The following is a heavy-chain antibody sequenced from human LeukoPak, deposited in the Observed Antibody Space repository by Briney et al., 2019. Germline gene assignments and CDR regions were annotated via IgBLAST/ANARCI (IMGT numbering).Heavy chain of an antibody. J-gene: IGHJ3*02. CDR1: GGSISSSNW. D-gene: IGHD6-13*01. V-gene: IGHV4-4*02. CDR3: ARDCIAAADTGAFDI. Sequence: SGNLSLTCAVSGGSISSSNWWGWVRQPPGKGLEWIGEIYHSGSTNYNPSLKSRVTISVDKSKNQFSLKLSSVTAADTAVYYCARDCIAAADTGAFDIWGQGTMGTVSS. CDR2: IYHSGST.